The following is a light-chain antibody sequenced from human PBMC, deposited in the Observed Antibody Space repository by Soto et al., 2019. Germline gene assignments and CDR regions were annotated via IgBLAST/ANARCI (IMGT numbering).Light chain of an antibody. J-gene: IGKJ1*01. V-gene: IGKV3-20*01. CDR1: QSFXSN. CDR3: QQYGSSSWT. CDR2: GAS. Sequence: IVMTQCPASLSVSPGGSATLPCKASQSFXSNFAWYQQKPGQAPRILXDGASTRATGSPARLSGSGSGTDFTLTISRLEPEDFAVYYCQQYGSSSWTFGQGTKVDI.